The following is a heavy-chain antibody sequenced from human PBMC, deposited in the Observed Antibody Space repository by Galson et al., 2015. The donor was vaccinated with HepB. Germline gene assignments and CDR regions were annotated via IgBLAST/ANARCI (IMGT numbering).Heavy chain of an antibody. CDR3: ASNPRLYDYGDYGWDY. J-gene: IGHJ4*02. V-gene: IGHV1-69*06. D-gene: IGHD4-17*01. CDR2: IIPIFGTA. CDR1: GGTFSSYA. Sequence: SVKVSCKASGGTFSSYAISWVRQAPGQGLEWMGGIIPIFGTANYAQKFQGRVTITADKSTSTAYMELSSLRSEDTAVYYCASNPRLYDYGDYGWDYWGQGTLVTVSS.